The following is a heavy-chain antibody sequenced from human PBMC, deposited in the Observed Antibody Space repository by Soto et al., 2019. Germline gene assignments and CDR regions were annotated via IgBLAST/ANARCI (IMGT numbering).Heavy chain of an antibody. D-gene: IGHD6-13*01. CDR2: IKSDGTDT. CDR3: VGGSSSKGDY. CDR1: GFSFNTYW. V-gene: IGHV3-74*01. Sequence: PGGSLRLSCAASGFSFNTYWMHWVRQAPGKGLVWVSRIKSDGTDTSYADSVKGRSTISRDNAKNTLFLQMNSLRVEDTAVFYCVGGSSSKGDYWGQGTPVTVSS. J-gene: IGHJ4*02.